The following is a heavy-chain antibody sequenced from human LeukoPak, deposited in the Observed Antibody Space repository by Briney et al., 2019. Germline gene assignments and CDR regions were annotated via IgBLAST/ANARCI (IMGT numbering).Heavy chain of an antibody. CDR1: GGSISSYY. D-gene: IGHD6-13*01. J-gene: IGHJ5*02. V-gene: IGHV4-4*07. CDR2: IYTSGST. Sequence: SETLSLTCTVSGGSISSYYWSWIRQPAGKGLEWIGRIYTSGSTNYNPSLKSRVTMSVDTSKNQCSLKLSSVTAADTAVYYCARDASIAAAGRSWFDPWGQGTLVTVSS. CDR3: ARDASIAAAGRSWFDP.